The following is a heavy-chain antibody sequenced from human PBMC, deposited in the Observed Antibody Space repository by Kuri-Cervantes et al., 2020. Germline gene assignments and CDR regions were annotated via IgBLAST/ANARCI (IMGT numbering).Heavy chain of an antibody. CDR2: ISAYNGNT. V-gene: IGHV1-18*01. Sequence: ASVKVSCKASGYTFTSYGISWVRQAPGRGLEWMGWISAYNGNTNYAQRLQGRVTMTTDTSTSTAYMELRSLRSDDTAVYYCARDSSGWYPRYYFDYWGQGTLVTVSS. CDR3: ARDSSGWYPRYYFDY. D-gene: IGHD6-19*01. CDR1: GYTFTSYG. J-gene: IGHJ4*02.